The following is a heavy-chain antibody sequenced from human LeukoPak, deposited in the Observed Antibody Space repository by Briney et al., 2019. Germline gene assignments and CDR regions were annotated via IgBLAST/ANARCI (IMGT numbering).Heavy chain of an antibody. CDR2: INHSGNA. CDR1: GGSFSGYY. Sequence: KPSETLSLTCAVSGGSFSGYYWTWIRQPPGKGLEWIGEINHSGNANYNPSLKSRVTISLDMSENHFSLKLTSVTAADTAVYYCASAPVAGLADYWGQGTLVTVSS. V-gene: IGHV4-34*01. J-gene: IGHJ4*02. CDR3: ASAPVAGLADY. D-gene: IGHD6-19*01.